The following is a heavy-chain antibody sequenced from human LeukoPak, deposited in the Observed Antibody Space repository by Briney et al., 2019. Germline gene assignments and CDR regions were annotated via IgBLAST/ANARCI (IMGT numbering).Heavy chain of an antibody. CDR3: ARDSYYYDSSGSDY. D-gene: IGHD3-22*01. CDR2: ISYDGSNK. V-gene: IGHV3-30-3*01. CDR1: GFTFSSYA. J-gene: IGHJ4*02. Sequence: PGGSLRLSCAASGFTFSSYAMHWVRQAPGKGLEWVAVISYDGSNKYYADSVKGRFIISRDNSKNTLYLQMNSLRAEDTAVYYCARDSYYYDSSGSDYWGQGTLVTVSS.